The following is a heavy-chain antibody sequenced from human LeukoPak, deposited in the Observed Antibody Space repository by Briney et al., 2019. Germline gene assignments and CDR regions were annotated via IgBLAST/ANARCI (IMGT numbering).Heavy chain of an antibody. D-gene: IGHD3-3*01. CDR3: ARYYDFWNAFDI. CDR1: GYTLTELS. J-gene: IGHJ3*02. CDR2: FDSEDGET. V-gene: IGHV1-24*01. Sequence: GASVKVSCKVSGYTLTELSMHWVRQAPGKGLEWMGGFDSEDGETIYAQKFQGRVTITADESTSTAYMELSSLRSEDTAVYYCARYYDFWNAFDIWGQGTMVTVSS.